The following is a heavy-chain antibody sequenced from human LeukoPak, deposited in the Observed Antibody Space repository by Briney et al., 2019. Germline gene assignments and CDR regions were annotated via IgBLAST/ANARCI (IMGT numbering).Heavy chain of an antibody. J-gene: IGHJ4*02. CDR2: INHSGST. D-gene: IGHD5-18*01. CDR3: ARDTSRSVDTAMVTVDY. CDR1: GGSFSGYY. V-gene: IGHV4-34*01. Sequence: SETLSLTCAVYGGSFSGYYWSWIRQPPGKGLEWIGEINHSGSTNYNPSIKSRVTISVDTSKNQFTLKLSSVTAADTAVYYCARDTSRSVDTAMVTVDYWGQGTLVTVSS.